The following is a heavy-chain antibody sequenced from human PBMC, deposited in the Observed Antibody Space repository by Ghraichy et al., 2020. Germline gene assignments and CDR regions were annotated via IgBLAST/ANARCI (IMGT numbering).Heavy chain of an antibody. Sequence: SQTLSLTCAVYGGSFSGYYWSWIRQPPGKGLEWIGEINHSGSTNYNPSLKSRVTISVDTSKNQFSLKLSSVTAADTAVYYCARGGWDIVVVPADFSYYYYYGMDVWAKGPRSPSP. CDR3: ARGGWDIVVVPADFSYYYYYGMDV. CDR1: GGSFSGYY. V-gene: IGHV4-34*01. CDR2: INHSGST. D-gene: IGHD2-2*01. J-gene: IGHJ6*02.